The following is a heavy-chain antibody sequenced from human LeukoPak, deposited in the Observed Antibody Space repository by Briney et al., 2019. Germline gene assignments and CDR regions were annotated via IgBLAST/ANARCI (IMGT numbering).Heavy chain of an antibody. CDR3: ARGGSSWYSNYYYGMDV. J-gene: IGHJ6*02. Sequence: SQTLSLTCAISGDSVSSNSAAWNWIRQSPSRGLEWLGRTYYRSKWYNDYAVSVKSRITINPDTSKNQFSLQLNSVTPEDTAVYYCARGGSSWYSNYYYGMDVWGQGTTVTVSS. D-gene: IGHD6-13*01. CDR2: TYYRSKWYN. V-gene: IGHV6-1*01. CDR1: GDSVSSNSAA.